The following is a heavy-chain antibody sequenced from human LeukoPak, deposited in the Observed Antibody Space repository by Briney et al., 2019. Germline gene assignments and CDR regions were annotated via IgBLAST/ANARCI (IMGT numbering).Heavy chain of an antibody. CDR3: ASRLAAGFDY. J-gene: IGHJ4*02. CDR2: IYHSGGT. CDR1: GGSISSSKW. V-gene: IGHV4-4*02. D-gene: IGHD6-13*01. Sequence: SGTLSLTCAVSGGSISSSKWWSWVRQPPGKGLEWIGEIYHSGGTNYNPSLKSRVTISIDKSKNEFSLNLSSVTAADTAVYYCASRLAAGFDYWGQGALVTVSS.